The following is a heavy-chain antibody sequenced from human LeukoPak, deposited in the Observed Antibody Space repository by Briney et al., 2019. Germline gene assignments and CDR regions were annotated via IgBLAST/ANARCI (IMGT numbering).Heavy chain of an antibody. Sequence: PGRSLRLSCAASGFTFSSYGMHWVRQAPGKGLEWVAVISYDGSNKYYADSVKGRFTISRDNSKNTLYLQMNSLRAEDTAVYYCAKEVQPKFYDLWGDTFDYWGQGTLVTVSS. D-gene: IGHD1-1*01. J-gene: IGHJ4*02. CDR3: AKEVQPKFYDLWGDTFDY. V-gene: IGHV3-30*18. CDR1: GFTFSSYG. CDR2: ISYDGSNK.